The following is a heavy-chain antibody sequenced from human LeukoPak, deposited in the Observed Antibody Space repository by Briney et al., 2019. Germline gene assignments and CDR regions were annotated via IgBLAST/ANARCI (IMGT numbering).Heavy chain of an antibody. V-gene: IGHV3-53*01. CDR2: IYSDGTT. CDR3: ARGGAYDTHGVLDY. CDR1: AFTVNNKY. J-gene: IGHJ4*02. D-gene: IGHD3-9*01. Sequence: GGSLTLSCADSAFTVNNKYMSWVRQAPGQGLEWVSVIYSDGTTYYADSVQGRFTISTDNSRNTLYLQMTSLRAEDTALYYCARGGAYDTHGVLDYWGQGALVTVSS.